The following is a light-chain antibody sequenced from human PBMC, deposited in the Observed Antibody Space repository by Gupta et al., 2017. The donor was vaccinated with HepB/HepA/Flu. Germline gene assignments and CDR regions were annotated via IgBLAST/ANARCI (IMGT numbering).Light chain of an antibody. J-gene: IGLJ2*01. CDR3: NSRDSSGNHVV. V-gene: IGLV3-19*01. CDR1: SLRSYY. Sequence: SSELTQDPAVSVALGQTVRITCQGDSLRSYYASWYQQKPRQAPVLVIYGKNNRPSGIPDRFSGSSSGNTASLTTTGAQAEDEADYYCNSRDSSGNHVVFGGGTKLTVL. CDR2: GKN.